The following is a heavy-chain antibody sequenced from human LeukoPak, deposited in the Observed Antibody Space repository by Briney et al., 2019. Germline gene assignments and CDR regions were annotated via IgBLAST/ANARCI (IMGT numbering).Heavy chain of an antibody. D-gene: IGHD6-13*01. V-gene: IGHV4-34*01. CDR3: ASRPRSIAAASDHYYFDY. CDR2: INHSGST. Sequence: PSETLSLTCAVYGGSFSGYYLNWIRQPPGKGLEWIGEINHSGSTNFNPSLKSRVTISVDTSKNQFSLKLSSVTAADTAVYYCASRPRSIAAASDHYYFDYWGQGTLVTVSS. J-gene: IGHJ4*02. CDR1: GGSFSGYY.